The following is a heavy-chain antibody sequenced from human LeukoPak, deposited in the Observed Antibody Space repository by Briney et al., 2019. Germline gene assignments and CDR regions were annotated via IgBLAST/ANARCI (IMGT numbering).Heavy chain of an antibody. J-gene: IGHJ4*02. D-gene: IGHD3-16*02. Sequence: GGSLRLSCAASGFTFSRYPMHWVRQAPGKGLEWVAVLSFDGTDKHYADSVKGRFTISRDNAKNSLYLQMNSLRDEDTAVYYCASLGYDYVWGSYRYPDYWGQGTLVTVSS. CDR1: GFTFSRYP. CDR2: LSFDGTDK. CDR3: ASLGYDYVWGSYRYPDY. V-gene: IGHV3-30-3*01.